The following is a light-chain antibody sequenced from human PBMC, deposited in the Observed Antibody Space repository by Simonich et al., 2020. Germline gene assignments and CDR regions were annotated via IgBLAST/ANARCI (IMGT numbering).Light chain of an antibody. Sequence: QSALTQPPSASGSPGQSVTISCTGTSSDVGGYNYVSWYQQHPGKAPKLMIYEVSTRPSGVPDRFSGSKSGNTASLTISGLQAEDEADYYCCSYAGSYTFVFGGGTKLTVL. CDR2: EVS. V-gene: IGLV2-8*01. CDR3: CSYAGSYTFV. CDR1: SSDVGGYNY. J-gene: IGLJ3*02.